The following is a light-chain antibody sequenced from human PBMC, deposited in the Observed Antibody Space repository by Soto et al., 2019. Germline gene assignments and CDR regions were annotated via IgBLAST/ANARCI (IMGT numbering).Light chain of an antibody. Sequence: EIVITQSPATLSVSPGEGATLSCRASQSVSSSYLAWYQQKPGQAPRLLIYGASSRATGIPDRFSGSGSGTDFTLTISRLEPEDFAVYYCQQYGSRITFGQGTRLEIK. V-gene: IGKV3-20*01. CDR2: GAS. CDR3: QQYGSRIT. CDR1: QSVSSSY. J-gene: IGKJ5*01.